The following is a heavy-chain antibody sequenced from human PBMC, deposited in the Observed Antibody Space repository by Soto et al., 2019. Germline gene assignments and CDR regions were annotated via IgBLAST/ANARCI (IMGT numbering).Heavy chain of an antibody. J-gene: IGHJ5*02. V-gene: IGHV3-23*01. CDR1: GFTFSSYA. Sequence: PGGSLRLSXAASGFTFSSYAMSWVRQAPGKGLEWVSAISGSGGSTYYADSVKGRFTISRDNSKNTLYLQMNSLRAEDTAVYYCANRPGETTNWFDPWGQGTLVTVSS. D-gene: IGHD1-1*01. CDR2: ISGSGGST. CDR3: ANRPGETTNWFDP.